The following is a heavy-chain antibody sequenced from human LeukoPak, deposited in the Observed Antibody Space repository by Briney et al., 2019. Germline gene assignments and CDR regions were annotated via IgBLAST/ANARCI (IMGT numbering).Heavy chain of an antibody. V-gene: IGHV4-30-4*08. CDR3: ARLTRGSGLYYFDY. CDR2: IYYSGST. Sequence: SETLSLTCTVSGGSISSGDYYWSWIRQPPGKGLEWIGYIYYSGSTYYNPSLKSRVTISVDTSKNQFSLKLSSVTAADTAVYYCARLTRGSGLYYFDYWGQGTLVTVSS. CDR1: GGSISSGDYY. D-gene: IGHD2-15*01. J-gene: IGHJ4*02.